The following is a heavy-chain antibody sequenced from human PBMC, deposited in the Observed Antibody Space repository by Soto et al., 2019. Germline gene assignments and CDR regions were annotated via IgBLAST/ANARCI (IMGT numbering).Heavy chain of an antibody. V-gene: IGHV3-13*01. CDR1: GFTFSSYD. Sequence: EVQLVESGGGLVQPGGSLRLSCAASGFTFSSYDMHWVRQVAGKGLEWVSAIGVAGDTYYPDSVKGRFTISRENAKNSLYLQMNRLRVEDTAVYYCASGGWGSSWYEGGSRIDYWGQGTLVTVSS. D-gene: IGHD6-13*01. CDR2: IGVAGDT. CDR3: ASGGWGSSWYEGGSRIDY. J-gene: IGHJ4*02.